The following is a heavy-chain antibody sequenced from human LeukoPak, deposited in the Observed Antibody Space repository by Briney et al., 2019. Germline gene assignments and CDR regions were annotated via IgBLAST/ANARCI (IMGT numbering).Heavy chain of an antibody. D-gene: IGHD6-19*01. V-gene: IGHV3-30*04. Sequence: GGSLRLSCAASGFTFSSYAMHWVRQAPGKGLEWVAVISYDGSNKYYADSVKGRFTISRDNSKNTLYLQMNSLRAEDTAVYYCARAAKQWLVIYCFDYWGQGTLVTVSS. CDR3: ARAAKQWLVIYCFDY. CDR2: ISYDGSNK. CDR1: GFTFSSYA. J-gene: IGHJ4*02.